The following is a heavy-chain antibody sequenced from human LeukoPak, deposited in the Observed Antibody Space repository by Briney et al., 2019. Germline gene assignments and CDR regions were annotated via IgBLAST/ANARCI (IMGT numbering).Heavy chain of an antibody. J-gene: IGHJ5*02. CDR3: AKGDKMLTWRRTYNRFDP. Sequence: GGSLSLSCAVSGFSFSSYGMSWGRQAQGPGQEWVSAISGSGGSTYYADSVKGRFTISRDNSKNTLYLQMNSLRAEDTAVYFCAKGDKMLTWRRTYNRFDPWGQGTLVTVSS. CDR1: GFSFSSYG. D-gene: IGHD3-16*01. CDR2: ISGSGGST. V-gene: IGHV3-23*01.